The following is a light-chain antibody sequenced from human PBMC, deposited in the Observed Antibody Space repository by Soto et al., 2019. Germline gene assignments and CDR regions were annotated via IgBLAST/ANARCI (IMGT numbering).Light chain of an antibody. CDR3: QQYHSDPIT. V-gene: IGKV4-1*01. J-gene: IGKJ5*01. Sequence: DILMTPSPDSLALSMGERATINCKSSRSVLSNSDNKNYMAWFQQKPGQPPKLLFYWASTRESGVPDRFSGSGSATDFTLTISSLQAEDVAVYYCQQYHSDPITFGQGTRLEI. CDR1: RSVLSNSDNKNY. CDR2: WAS.